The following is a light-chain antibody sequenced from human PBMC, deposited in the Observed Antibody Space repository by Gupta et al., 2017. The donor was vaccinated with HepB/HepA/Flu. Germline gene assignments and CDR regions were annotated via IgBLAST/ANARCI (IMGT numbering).Light chain of an antibody. J-gene: IGKJ2*03. CDR2: WAS. Sequence: DIVMTQSPDSLAVSLGERATINCKSSQSVLWSSNNKNCLAWYQQKPGQPPKLLIYWASSREIGIPDRFSGGGSGTDFTLTISSLQAEDVAIYYCQQYYSLPHGFGQGTKLEIK. CDR3: QQYYSLPHG. V-gene: IGKV4-1*01. CDR1: QSVLWSSNNKNC.